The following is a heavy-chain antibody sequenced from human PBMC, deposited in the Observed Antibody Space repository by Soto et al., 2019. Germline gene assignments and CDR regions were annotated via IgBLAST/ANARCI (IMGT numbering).Heavy chain of an antibody. J-gene: IGHJ4*02. CDR1: GFTFSSYA. CDR2: ISYDGSNK. Sequence: GGSLRLSCAASGFTFSSYAMHWVRQAPGKGLEWVAVISYDGSNKYYADSVKGRFTISRDNSKNTLYLQMNSLRAEDTAVYYCARDHTYYDFWSGQDYWGQGTLVTVSS. D-gene: IGHD3-3*01. CDR3: ARDHTYYDFWSGQDY. V-gene: IGHV3-30-3*01.